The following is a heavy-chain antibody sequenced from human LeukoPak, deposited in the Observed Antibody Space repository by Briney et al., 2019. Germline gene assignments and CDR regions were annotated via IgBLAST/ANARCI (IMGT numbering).Heavy chain of an antibody. Sequence: GGSLRLSCAASGFTFSSYSMNWVRQAPWKGLEWVSYISSSSSTIYYADSVKGRFTISRDNAKNSLYLQMNSLRAEDTAVYYCVRDDDRPDNGLDYWGQGTLVTVSS. CDR2: ISSSSSTI. V-gene: IGHV3-48*01. CDR1: GFTFSSYS. CDR3: VRDDDRPDNGLDY. J-gene: IGHJ4*02. D-gene: IGHD3-22*01.